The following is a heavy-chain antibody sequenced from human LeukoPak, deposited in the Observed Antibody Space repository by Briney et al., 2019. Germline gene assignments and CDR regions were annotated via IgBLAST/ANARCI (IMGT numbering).Heavy chain of an antibody. D-gene: IGHD3-22*01. CDR2: IYSGGST. Sequence: GGSLRLSCAASGFTVSSNYMSWVRQAPGKGLEWVSVIYSGGSTYYADSVKGRFTISRDNSKNTLYLQMNSLRAEDTAVYYCARDSPRSSGYPDYWGQGTLVTVSS. CDR1: GFTVSSNY. CDR3: ARDSPRSSGYPDY. J-gene: IGHJ4*02. V-gene: IGHV3-66*01.